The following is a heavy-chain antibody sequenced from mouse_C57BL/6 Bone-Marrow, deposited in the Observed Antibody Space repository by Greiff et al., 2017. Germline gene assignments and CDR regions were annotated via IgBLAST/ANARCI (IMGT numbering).Heavy chain of an antibody. CDR3: ALYDGYRAY. J-gene: IGHJ3*01. CDR2: IYPGSRST. Sequence: VQLQQSGAELVKPGASVKMSCKASGYTFTSYWITWVKQRPGQGLEWIGDIYPGSRSTKYNEKFKSKATLTVDTSSSTAYMQLSSLTSEDSSVYYCALYDGYRAYWGQGTLVTVSA. V-gene: IGHV1-55*01. CDR1: GYTFTSYW. D-gene: IGHD2-3*01.